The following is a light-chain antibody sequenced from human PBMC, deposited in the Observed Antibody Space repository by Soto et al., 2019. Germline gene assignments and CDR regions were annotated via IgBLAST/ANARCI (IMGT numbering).Light chain of an antibody. CDR2: GGS. Sequence: EVVLTQSPATLSLSPGERATLSCRARPSVGTNVAWYQQKPGQAPRLLIYGGSTRATGIPARFSGSGSVSDFTLTISSLQSEDFAVYYCQQYHNWPLTFGGGTKVEIK. J-gene: IGKJ4*01. CDR1: PSVGTN. CDR3: QQYHNWPLT. V-gene: IGKV3-15*01.